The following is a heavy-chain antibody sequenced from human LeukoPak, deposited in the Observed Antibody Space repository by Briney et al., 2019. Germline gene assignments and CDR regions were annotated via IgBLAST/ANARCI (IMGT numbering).Heavy chain of an antibody. CDR2: IKQDGSEK. CDR1: GFTFSSDW. CDR3: ARARYCSGGSCPRHAFDI. D-gene: IGHD2-15*01. J-gene: IGHJ3*02. V-gene: IGHV3-7*01. Sequence: GGSLRLSCAASGFTFSSDWMSWVRQAPGKGLEWVANIKQDGSEKYYVDSVKGRFTISRDNAKNSLYLQMNSLRAEDTAVYYCARARYCSGGSCPRHAFDIWGQGTMVTVSS.